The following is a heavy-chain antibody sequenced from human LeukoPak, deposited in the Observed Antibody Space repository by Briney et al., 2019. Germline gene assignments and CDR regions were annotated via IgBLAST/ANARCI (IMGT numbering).Heavy chain of an antibody. CDR2: IYYSGSF. Sequence: SETLSLTCAVSGYSDSSSKWWGWIRQPPGKGLEWIGYIYYSGSFYSNPSLKSRVTMSVDTSKNLFSLNLRSVTALDTAMYFCARYNRGPDYFDYWGQGTLVSVSS. D-gene: IGHD5-24*01. CDR1: GYSDSSSKW. CDR3: ARYNRGPDYFDY. J-gene: IGHJ4*02. V-gene: IGHV4-28*05.